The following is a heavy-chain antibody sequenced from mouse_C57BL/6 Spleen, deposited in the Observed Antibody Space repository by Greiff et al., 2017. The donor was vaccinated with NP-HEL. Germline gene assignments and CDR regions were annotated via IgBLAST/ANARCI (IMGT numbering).Heavy chain of an antibody. CDR2: INPNSGTT. CDR3: ALTDYYAMDY. CDR1: GYSFTDYN. V-gene: IGHV1-39*01. Sequence: VQLKQSGPELVKPGASVKISCKASGYSFTDYNMNWVKQSNGKSLEWIGVINPNSGTTSYNQKFKGKATLTVDQSSRTAYMQLNSLTSEDSAVYYCALTDYYAMDYWGQGTSVTVSS. J-gene: IGHJ4*01. D-gene: IGHD4-1*01.